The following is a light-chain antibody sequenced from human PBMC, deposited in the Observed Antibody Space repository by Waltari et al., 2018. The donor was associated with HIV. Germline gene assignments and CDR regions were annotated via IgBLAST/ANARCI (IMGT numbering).Light chain of an antibody. J-gene: IGKJ4*01. Sequence: DIQMTQSPSSLSASVGGRVTITCQASQDIRNYLNWYQQKPGKAPKLLIYDASKLETGVPSRFSGSGSGTDFTFTISSLQPEDIATYYCQQYDNLPSFGGGTKVEIK. CDR3: QQYDNLPS. CDR2: DAS. CDR1: QDIRNY. V-gene: IGKV1-33*01.